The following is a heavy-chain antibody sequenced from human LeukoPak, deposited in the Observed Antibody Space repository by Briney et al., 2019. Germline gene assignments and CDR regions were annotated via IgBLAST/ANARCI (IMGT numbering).Heavy chain of an antibody. CDR3: AKDKRYSGPLWGPGIDY. CDR2: IYSGGST. Sequence: GGSLRLYCAASGFTVSSNYMSWVRQAPGKGLEWVSVIYSGGSTYYADSVKGRFTISRDNSKNTLYLQMNSLRAEDTAVYYCAKDKRYSGPLWGPGIDYWGQGTLVTVSS. J-gene: IGHJ4*02. D-gene: IGHD1-26*01. CDR1: GFTVSSNY. V-gene: IGHV3-53*05.